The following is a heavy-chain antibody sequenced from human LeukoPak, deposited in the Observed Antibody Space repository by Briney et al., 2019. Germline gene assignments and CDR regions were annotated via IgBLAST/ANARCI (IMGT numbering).Heavy chain of an antibody. Sequence: SETLSLTCTVSGGSISSYYWSWIRQPPGKGLGWIGYIYYSGSTNYNPSLKSRVTISVDTSKNQFSLKLSSVTAADTAVYYCARLVYDYVWGSYPYYYYMDVWGKGTTVTVSS. CDR2: IYYSGST. CDR3: ARLVYDYVWGSYPYYYYMDV. D-gene: IGHD3-16*02. V-gene: IGHV4-59*01. CDR1: GGSISSYY. J-gene: IGHJ6*03.